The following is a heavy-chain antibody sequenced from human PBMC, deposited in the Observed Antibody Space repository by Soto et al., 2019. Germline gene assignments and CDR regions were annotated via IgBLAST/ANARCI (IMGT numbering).Heavy chain of an antibody. D-gene: IGHD2-8*01. J-gene: IGHJ4*02. Sequence: EVQLLESGGGLVQPGGSLRLSCAASGFTFSRYDMDWVRQAPGKGLEWVSSISGSGDLTYYADSVKGRFTISRDNSKNTLYLQMKSLRAEDTAIYYCAKGKWAFDYWGQGTLVTVSS. V-gene: IGHV3-23*01. CDR2: ISGSGDLT. CDR1: GFTFSRYD. CDR3: AKGKWAFDY.